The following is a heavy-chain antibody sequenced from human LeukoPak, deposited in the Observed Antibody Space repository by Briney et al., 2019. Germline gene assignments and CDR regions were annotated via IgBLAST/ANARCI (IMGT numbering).Heavy chain of an antibody. D-gene: IGHD3/OR15-3a*01. J-gene: IGHJ6*03. CDR1: GYTFTSYD. CDR3: ARDGPYYYYMDV. CDR2: MNPNSGNT. Sequence: ASVKVSCKASGYTFTSYDINWVRQATGQGLEWMGWMNPNSGNTGYAQKFQGRVTMTRNTSISTAYMELSRLRSEDTAVYYCARDGPYYYYMDVWGKGTTVTVSS. V-gene: IGHV1-8*01.